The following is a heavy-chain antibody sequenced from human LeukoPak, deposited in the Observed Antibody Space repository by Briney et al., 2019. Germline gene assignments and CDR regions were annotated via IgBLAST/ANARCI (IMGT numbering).Heavy chain of an antibody. D-gene: IGHD3-16*01. CDR2: IYYSGST. V-gene: IGHV4-39*07. CDR3: ARDTYTHFDY. CDR1: GGSISSSSYY. J-gene: IGHJ4*02. Sequence: SETLSLNCTVSGGSISSSSYYWGWIRQPPGKGLEWIGSIYYSGSTYYNPSLKSRVTISVDTSKNQFSLKLSSVTAADTAVYYCARDTYTHFDYWGQGTLVTVSS.